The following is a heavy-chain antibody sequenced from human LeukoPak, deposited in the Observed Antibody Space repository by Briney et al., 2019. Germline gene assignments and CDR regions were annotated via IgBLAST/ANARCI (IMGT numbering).Heavy chain of an antibody. J-gene: IGHJ6*02. CDR1: GFTFSNYG. CDR3: ARYCSGGGCKLGYYYYGMDV. D-gene: IGHD2-15*01. V-gene: IGHV3-33*08. Sequence: PGGSLRLSCAAFGFTFSNYGMHWVRQAPGKGLEWVAVIWYDGGIKYYADSVKGRFTISRDNSKNTLYLQMNSLRAEDTAVYYCARYCSGGGCKLGYYYYGMDVWGQGTTVTVSS. CDR2: IWYDGGIK.